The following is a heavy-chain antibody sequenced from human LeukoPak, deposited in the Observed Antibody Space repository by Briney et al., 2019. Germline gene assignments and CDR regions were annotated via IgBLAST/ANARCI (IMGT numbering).Heavy chain of an antibody. J-gene: IGHJ4*02. V-gene: IGHV3-23*01. CDR2: ISGSGGST. Sequence: GGSLRVSCAASGFTFSSYAMSWVRQAPGKGLEWVSAISGSGGSTYYADSVKGRFTISRDNSKNTLYLQMNSLRAEDTAVYYCARKGYSYGYIFDYWGQGTLVTVSS. CDR3: ARKGYSYGYIFDY. CDR1: GFTFSSYA. D-gene: IGHD5-18*01.